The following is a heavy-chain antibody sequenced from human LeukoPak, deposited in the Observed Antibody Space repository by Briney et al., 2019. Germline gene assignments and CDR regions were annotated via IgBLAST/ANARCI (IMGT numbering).Heavy chain of an antibody. V-gene: IGHV3-33*01. CDR2: IWYDGSNK. D-gene: IGHD3-16*01. CDR3: ARESVQAPFASSYYYYYMDV. J-gene: IGHJ6*03. Sequence: PGRSLRLSCAASGFTFSSYGMHWARQAPGKGLEWVAVIWYDGSNKYYADSVKGRFTISRDNSKNTLYLQMNSLRAEDTAVYYCARESVQAPFASSYYYYYMDVWGKGTTVTVSS. CDR1: GFTFSSYG.